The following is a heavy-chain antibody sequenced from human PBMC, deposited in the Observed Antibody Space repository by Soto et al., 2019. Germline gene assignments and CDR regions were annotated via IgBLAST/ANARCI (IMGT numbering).Heavy chain of an antibody. J-gene: IGHJ4*02. CDR2: IDWDGDK. V-gene: IGHV2-70*04. Sequence: SGPTLVNPTQTLTLTCTFSGFSLSSNGMRVNWIRQSPGKALEWLARIDWDGDKFYSASLKNRLTISKDTSESQVVLTMNKMDSVDTAKYFCARAQGVTVGGAFDHWGQGMLVTVYS. CDR1: GFSLSSNGMR. D-gene: IGHD1-26*01. CDR3: ARAQGVTVGGAFDH.